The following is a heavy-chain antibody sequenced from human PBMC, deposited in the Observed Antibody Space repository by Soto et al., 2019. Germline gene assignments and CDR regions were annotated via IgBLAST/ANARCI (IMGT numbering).Heavy chain of an antibody. J-gene: IGHJ5*01. CDR3: ASGSFGLVSAVVGGS. Sequence: PGGTLRLSCAASGFTFIGYSSDWVRHAPWKWLEWVSSISRTSNYIHYADSVKGRFIISRDNAQNSLFLQMDSLRAEDTAMYYCASGSFGLVSAVVGGSWGPGTL. D-gene: IGHD3-3*01. CDR1: GFTFIGYS. V-gene: IGHV3-21*01. CDR2: ISRTSNYI.